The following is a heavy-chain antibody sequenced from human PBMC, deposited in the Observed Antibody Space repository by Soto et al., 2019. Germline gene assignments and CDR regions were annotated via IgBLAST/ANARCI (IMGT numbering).Heavy chain of an antibody. CDR2: LSGSGGST. CDR3: AKCMQGTGTPCYYYGMDV. Sequence: GGSLRLSCAASGFTFSSYAMSWVRQAPGKGLEWVSGLSGSGGSTNYADSVKGRVSISRDNSRNTLYLQMNSLRAEDTAVYYCAKCMQGTGTPCYYYGMDVWGQGTTVTVSS. V-gene: IGHV3-23*01. CDR1: GFTFSSYA. D-gene: IGHD2-8*01. J-gene: IGHJ6*02.